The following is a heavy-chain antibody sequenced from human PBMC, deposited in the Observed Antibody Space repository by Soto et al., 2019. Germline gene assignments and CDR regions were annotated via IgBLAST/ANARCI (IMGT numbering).Heavy chain of an antibody. D-gene: IGHD2-8*01. CDR3: ARTPDCTNGVCSAGFDY. V-gene: IGHV3-11*06. CDR2: ISSSSSYT. J-gene: IGHJ4*02. CDR1: GFTFIDYY. Sequence: AGGALRLSCADLGFTFIDYYMSWMRQAPGKGLEWVSYISSSSSYTNYADSVKGRFTISRENAKNSLYLQMNSLRAEDTAVYYCARTPDCTNGVCSAGFDYWGQGTLVPVSS.